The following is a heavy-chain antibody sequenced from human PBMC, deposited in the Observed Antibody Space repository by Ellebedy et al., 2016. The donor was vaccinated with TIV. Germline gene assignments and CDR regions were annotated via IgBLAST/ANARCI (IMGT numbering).Heavy chain of an antibody. CDR1: GGSFSGYS. D-gene: IGHD2-2*01. CDR3: ARVVGPAAMLLYYYYAMDV. CDR2: INHSGST. Sequence: MPSETLSLTCAVYGGSFSGYSWSWIRQPPGKGLEWIGEINHSGSTSYNPSLKSRVTISVDTSKNQFSLKLSSVTAADTAVYYCARVVGPAAMLLYYYYAMDVWGQGTTVTVSS. J-gene: IGHJ6*02. V-gene: IGHV4-34*01.